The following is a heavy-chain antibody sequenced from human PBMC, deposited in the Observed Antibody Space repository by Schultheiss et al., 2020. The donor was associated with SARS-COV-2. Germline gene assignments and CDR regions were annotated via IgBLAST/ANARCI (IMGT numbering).Heavy chain of an antibody. J-gene: IGHJ5*02. V-gene: IGHV4-31*03. CDR2: IYYSGST. CDR1: GCSISSGGYY. CDR3: ARDGGYSPLRSFWFDP. D-gene: IGHD5-12*01. Sequence: SETLSLTCTVSGCSISSGGYYWSWIRQHPGKGLEWIGYIYYSGSTYYNPSLKSRVTISVDTSKNQFSLKLSSVTAADTAVYYCARDGGYSPLRSFWFDPWGQGTLVTVSS.